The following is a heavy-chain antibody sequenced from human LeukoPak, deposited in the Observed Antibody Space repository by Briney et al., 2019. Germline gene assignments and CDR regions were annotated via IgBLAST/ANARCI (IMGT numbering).Heavy chain of an antibody. D-gene: IGHD2-15*01. CDR3: ARDYCSGGSCYELDY. J-gene: IGHJ4*02. V-gene: IGHV1-18*01. CDR2: ISAYNGNT. Sequence: ASVTVSCKASGYTFTSYGISWVRQAPGQGLEWMGWISAYNGNTNYAQKLQGRVTMTTDTSTSTAYMELRSLRSDDTAVYYCARDYCSGGSCYELDYWGQGTLVTVSS. CDR1: GYTFTSYG.